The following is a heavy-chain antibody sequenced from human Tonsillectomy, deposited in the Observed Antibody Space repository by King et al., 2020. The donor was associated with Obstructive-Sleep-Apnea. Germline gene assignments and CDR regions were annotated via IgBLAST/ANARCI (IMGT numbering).Heavy chain of an antibody. CDR2: ISWNEKDK. Sequence: QLVQSGGGVVQPGTSLRLSCAASGFSFSTRDIHWVRQAPGKGLEWVALISWNEKDKYYADSVKGRFTISRDNSKNTQYLEMNGLRAEDTAAYYCAKGEWSSRSIDYWGQGTLVTVSS. D-gene: IGHD6-13*01. CDR1: GFSFSTRD. J-gene: IGHJ4*02. V-gene: IGHV3-30*18. CDR3: AKGEWSSRSIDY.